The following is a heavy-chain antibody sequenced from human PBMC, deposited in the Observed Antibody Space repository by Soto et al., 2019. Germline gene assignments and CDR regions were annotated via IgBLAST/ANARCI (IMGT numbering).Heavy chain of an antibody. CDR3: AKDRVQRSGFYYYHGMEV. CDR1: GLSLSSYG. V-gene: IGHV3-30*18. CDR2: ISSGGSNR. Sequence: QVQLVESGGGVVQPGRSLRLSCVVSGLSLSSYGMHWVRQAPGKGLEWVAVISSGGSNRYYADSGKGRFTISKDTSKTTLFLQMNSLRAEDTALYYCAKDRVQRSGFYYYHGMEVWGHGTTVTVS. J-gene: IGHJ6*02. D-gene: IGHD5-18*01.